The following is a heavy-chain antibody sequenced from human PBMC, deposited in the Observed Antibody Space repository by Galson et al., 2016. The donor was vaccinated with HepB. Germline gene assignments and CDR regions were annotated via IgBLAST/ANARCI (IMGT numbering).Heavy chain of an antibody. D-gene: IGHD6-13*01. J-gene: IGHJ5*02. Sequence: TLSLTCTVSGGSISSGNYYWSWIRQHPGKGLEWIGYIYYSGTTYYTPSFKSRVTISLDTSKNQLSLRLRSVTAADTAVYYCARDTGAGGTGGYFDPWGQGLLVTVSS. CDR2: IYYSGTT. V-gene: IGHV4-31*03. CDR1: GGSISSGNYY. CDR3: ARDTGAGGTGGYFDP.